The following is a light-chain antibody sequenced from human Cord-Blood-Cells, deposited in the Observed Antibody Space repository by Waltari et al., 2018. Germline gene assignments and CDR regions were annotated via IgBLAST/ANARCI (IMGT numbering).Light chain of an antibody. V-gene: IGKV1-39*01. CDR2: AAS. CDR3: QQSYSTPPYS. J-gene: IGKJ2*03. Sequence: DIQMTQSPSSLSASVGDRVTITCRASQSISSYLNWYQQKPGKAPKLLIYAASSLQSGVPSRFSGSGSGTDFTLTICSLQPEDFATYYCQQSYSTPPYSFGQGTKLELK. CDR1: QSISSY.